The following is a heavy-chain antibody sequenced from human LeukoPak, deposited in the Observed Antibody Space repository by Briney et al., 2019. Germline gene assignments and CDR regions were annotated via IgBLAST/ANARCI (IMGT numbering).Heavy chain of an antibody. J-gene: IGHJ6*03. V-gene: IGHV1-69*05. Sequence: SVKVSCKASGGTFSSYAISWVRQAPGQGLEWMGRIIPIFGTANYAQKFQGRVTITTDESTSTAYMKLSSLRSEDTAVYYCARGPYYYYYMDVWGKGTTVTVSS. CDR3: ARGPYYYYYMDV. CDR1: GGTFSSYA. CDR2: IIPIFGTA.